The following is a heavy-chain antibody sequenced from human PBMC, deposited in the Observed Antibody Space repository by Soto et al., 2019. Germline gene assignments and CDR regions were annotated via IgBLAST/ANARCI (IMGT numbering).Heavy chain of an antibody. Sequence: ASEKISYKGCGGTVSSYGISWVRQAPGQGLEWMGWIIAYNGNTNYAQKLQGRVTMTTDESTSTAYMELRSLRSDDTAVYYCAREVRDCWFDPWGQGTLVTVSS. D-gene: IGHD3-10*01. V-gene: IGHV1-18*01. CDR3: AREVRDCWFDP. CDR2: IIAYNGNT. J-gene: IGHJ5*02. CDR1: GGTVSSYG.